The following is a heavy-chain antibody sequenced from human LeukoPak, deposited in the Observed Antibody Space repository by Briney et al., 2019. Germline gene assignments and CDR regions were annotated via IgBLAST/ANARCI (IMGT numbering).Heavy chain of an antibody. Sequence: PGGSLRLSCAASGFTFSSYGMHWVRQAPGKGLVWVSRIDSDGRNTICADSVKGRFTFSRDNAKNTLYLQMNSLSADDTAVYYCARGGGNHAFDIWGQGTMVTVSS. J-gene: IGHJ3*02. CDR3: ARGGGNHAFDI. CDR1: GFTFSSYG. D-gene: IGHD6-25*01. CDR2: IDSDGRNT. V-gene: IGHV3-74*01.